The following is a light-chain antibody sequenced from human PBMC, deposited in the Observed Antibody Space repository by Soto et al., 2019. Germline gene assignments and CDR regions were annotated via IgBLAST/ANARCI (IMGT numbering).Light chain of an antibody. CDR3: QHYNNWPPGRT. Sequence: EIVMTQSPATLSVSPGERATLSCMSIQSVSSNLAWYQQKPGQAPRLLIYGASTRATGIPARFSGSGSGTEFTLTISSLQSEDSALYYCQHYNNWPPGRTFGQGTKVDI. CDR2: GAS. CDR1: QSVSSN. J-gene: IGKJ1*01. V-gene: IGKV3-15*01.